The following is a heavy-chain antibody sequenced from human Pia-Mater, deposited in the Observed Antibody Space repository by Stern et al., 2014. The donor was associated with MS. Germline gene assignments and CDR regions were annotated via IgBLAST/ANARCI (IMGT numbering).Heavy chain of an antibody. D-gene: IGHD3-16*01. V-gene: IGHV4-4*02. CDR2: FYYTGHT. CDR3: ARGGGTHSPTYDY. Sequence: QLQLQESGPGLVKPSGTLSLTCTVSGGTISGGNWCTRVRPPPDKGQERIGEFYYTGHTNYNPSLWIRVVMLVAKYKNQFSLELRSGTAADTAVYYCARGGGTHSPTYDYWGQGTLVSVSS. J-gene: IGHJ4*02. CDR1: GGTISGGNW.